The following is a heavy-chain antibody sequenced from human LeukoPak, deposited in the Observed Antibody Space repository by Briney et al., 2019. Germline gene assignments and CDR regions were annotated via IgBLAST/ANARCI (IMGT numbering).Heavy chain of an antibody. J-gene: IGHJ5*02. Sequence: GGSLRPSCAASGFTFSTSAMTWVRQAPGKGLEWVSSISTTVTNTYYADSVKGRFTISRDNSNNTVYLQMNSLTAEDTALYYCTKRAEFGGFDPWGQGTLVTVSS. D-gene: IGHD3-10*01. CDR3: TKRAEFGGFDP. V-gene: IGHV3-23*01. CDR1: GFTFSTSA. CDR2: ISTTVTNT.